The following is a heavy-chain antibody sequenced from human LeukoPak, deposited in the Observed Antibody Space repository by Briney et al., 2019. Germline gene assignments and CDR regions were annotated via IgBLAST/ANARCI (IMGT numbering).Heavy chain of an antibody. CDR3: ARSLTYSSGWYFDY. V-gene: IGHV4-39*01. CDR2: IYYSGST. J-gene: IGHJ4*02. CDR1: GGSISSSSYY. D-gene: IGHD6-19*01. Sequence: PSETLSLTCTVSGGSISSSSYYWGWIRQPPGKGLEWIGSIYYSGSTYYNPSLKSRVTISVDTSKNQFSLKLSSVTAADTAVYYCARSLTYSSGWYFDYWGQGTLVTVSS.